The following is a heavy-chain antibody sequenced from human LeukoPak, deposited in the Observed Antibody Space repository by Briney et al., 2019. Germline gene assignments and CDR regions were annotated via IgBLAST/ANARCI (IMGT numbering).Heavy chain of an antibody. D-gene: IGHD3-22*01. J-gene: IGHJ4*02. V-gene: IGHV3-21*01. CDR3: ARGSATYYYDSSGYSY. Sequence: VGPLRLSCAASGFTFSSYSMNWVRQAPGKGLERVSSISSSSSYIYYADSVKGRFTISRDNAKNSLYLQMNSLRAEDTAVYYCARGSATYYYDSSGYSYWGRETVVSVSS. CDR1: GFTFSSYS. CDR2: ISSSSSYI.